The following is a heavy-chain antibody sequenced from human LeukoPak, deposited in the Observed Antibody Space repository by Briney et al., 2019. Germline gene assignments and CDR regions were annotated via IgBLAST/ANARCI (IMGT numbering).Heavy chain of an antibody. J-gene: IGHJ1*01. CDR3: GTKGPYYYGSGLNFQH. CDR2: IYSGGST. V-gene: IGHV3-66*01. CDR1: GFTVSSNY. D-gene: IGHD3-10*01. Sequence: GGSLRLSCAASGFTVSSNYMSWVRQAPGKGLEWVSVIYSGGSTYYADSVKGRFTISRDNSKNTLYLQMNSLRAEDTAVYYCGTKGPYYYGSGLNFQHWGQGTLVTVSS.